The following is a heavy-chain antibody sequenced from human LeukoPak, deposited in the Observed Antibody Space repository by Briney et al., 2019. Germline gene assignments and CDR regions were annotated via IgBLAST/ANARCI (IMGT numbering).Heavy chain of an antibody. D-gene: IGHD3-16*02. V-gene: IGHV4-59*01. CDR3: ARGRSRSYFDY. Sequence: SETLSLTCTVSGGSISSYYWSWVRQPPGKGLEWIGYIYYSGSTNYNPSLKSRVTISVDTSKNQFSLKLSSETAADTAMYYCARGRSRSYFDYWGQGTLVTVSS. CDR1: GGSISSYY. CDR2: IYYSGST. J-gene: IGHJ4*02.